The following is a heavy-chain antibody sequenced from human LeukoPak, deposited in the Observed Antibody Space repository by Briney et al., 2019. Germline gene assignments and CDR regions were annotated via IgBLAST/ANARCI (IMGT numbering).Heavy chain of an antibody. J-gene: IGHJ4*02. CDR3: ARAVAGTALDY. CDR2: INWNGGST. D-gene: IGHD6-19*01. Sequence: SGGSLRLSCAASGFTFDDYGMSWVRQAPGKGLEWVSGINWNGGSTGNADSVKGRFTISRDNAKNSLYLQMNSLRAEDTALYYCARAVAGTALDYWGQGTLVTVSS. CDR1: GFTFDDYG. V-gene: IGHV3-20*04.